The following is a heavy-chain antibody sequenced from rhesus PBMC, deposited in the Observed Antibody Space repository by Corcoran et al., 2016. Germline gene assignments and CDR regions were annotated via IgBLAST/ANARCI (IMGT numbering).Heavy chain of an antibody. CDR1: GGPISTTTW. CDR3: ARDPWCRSITCYLGAFDL. D-gene: IGHD2-2*01. Sequence: QVQLQESGPAVVKPPETLSLTCGGSGGPISTTTWWNWIRQSPGKGLEWIGGVYGSSGTTEYNPSLKSRVTISKDTSRSQFSLKLSSVSPVDTAVYYCARDPWCRSITCYLGAFDLWGQGLRVAVSS. CDR2: VYGSSGTT. J-gene: IGHJ3*01. V-gene: IGHV4-93*01.